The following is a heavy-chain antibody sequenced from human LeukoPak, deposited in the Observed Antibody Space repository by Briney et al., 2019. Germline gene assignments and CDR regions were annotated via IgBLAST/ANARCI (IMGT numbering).Heavy chain of an antibody. V-gene: IGHV3-30*02. Sequence: GGSLRLSCAASGFTFSSYGMHWVRQAPGKGLEWVAFIRYDGSNKYYADSVKGRFTISRDNSKNTLYLQMNSLRAEDTAVYYCAKAKVDGYNTDALDIWGQGTMVTVSS. CDR2: IRYDGSNK. CDR3: AKAKVDGYNTDALDI. J-gene: IGHJ3*02. D-gene: IGHD5-24*01. CDR1: GFTFSSYG.